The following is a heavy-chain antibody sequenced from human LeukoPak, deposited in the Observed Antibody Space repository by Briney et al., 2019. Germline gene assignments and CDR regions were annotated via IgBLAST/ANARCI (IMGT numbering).Heavy chain of an antibody. Sequence: SVKVSCKASGGTFSSYTISWVRQAPGQGLEWMGGIIPIFGTANYAQKFQGRVTITADESTSTAYMELSSLRSEDTAVYYCARGLPAAIVWNWFDPWGQGTLVTVSS. J-gene: IGHJ5*02. CDR2: IIPIFGTA. V-gene: IGHV1-69*01. CDR1: GGTFSSYT. CDR3: ARGLPAAIVWNWFDP. D-gene: IGHD2-2*01.